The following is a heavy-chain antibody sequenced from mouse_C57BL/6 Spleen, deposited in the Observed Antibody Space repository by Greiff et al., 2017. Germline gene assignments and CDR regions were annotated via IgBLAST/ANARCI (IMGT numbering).Heavy chain of an antibody. D-gene: IGHD4-1*01. CDR2: IYPRSGNT. Sequence: SGAELARPGASVKLSCKASGYTFTSYGISWVKQRTGQGLEWIGEIYPRSGNTYYNEKFKGKATLTADKSSSTAYMELRSLTSEDSAVYFCARGAKLEDAMDYWGQGTSVTVSS. CDR1: GYTFTSYG. CDR3: ARGAKLEDAMDY. V-gene: IGHV1-81*01. J-gene: IGHJ4*01.